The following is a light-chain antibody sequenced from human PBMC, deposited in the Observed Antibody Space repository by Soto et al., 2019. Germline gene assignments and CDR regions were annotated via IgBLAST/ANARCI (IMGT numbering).Light chain of an antibody. CDR3: QQYATSPPT. Sequence: EIVLTQSPGTLSLSPGERATLSCRASQSVSRSYLAWYQQKLGQPPRLLIYGASNRATGIPDRFSGSGSGTELTLTIGRLEPEDFAVYYCQQYATSPPTFGGGTKVEIK. CDR1: QSVSRSY. CDR2: GAS. V-gene: IGKV3-20*01. J-gene: IGKJ4*01.